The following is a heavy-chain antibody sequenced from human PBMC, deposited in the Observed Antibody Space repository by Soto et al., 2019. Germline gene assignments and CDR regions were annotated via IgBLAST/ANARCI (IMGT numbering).Heavy chain of an antibody. D-gene: IGHD2-21*02. CDR2: IYYSGST. Sequence: QVQLQESGPGLVKPSETLSLTCTVSGGSISSYYWSWIRQPPGKGLEWIGYIYYSGSTNYNPSLKSRVTISVDTSKNQFSLKLSSVTAADTAVYYCARGWGGDSVRYFDLWGRGTLVTVSS. CDR1: GGSISSYY. CDR3: ARGWGGDSVRYFDL. V-gene: IGHV4-59*01. J-gene: IGHJ2*01.